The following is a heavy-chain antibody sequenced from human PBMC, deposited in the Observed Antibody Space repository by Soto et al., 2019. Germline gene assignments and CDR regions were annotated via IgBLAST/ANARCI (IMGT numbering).Heavy chain of an antibody. V-gene: IGHV5-51*01. J-gene: IGHJ4*02. CDR2: IYPGDSDT. CDR1: GYSFTSYW. Sequence: GQSLKISCKGSGYSFTSYWIGWVLQMPGKGLEWMGIIYPGDSDTRYSPSLQGQVTIPADKSISTAYLQWSSLKASDTAMYYCARHSQIYTLPAYWGQGTLVTVSS. D-gene: IGHD3-16*01. CDR3: ARHSQIYTLPAY.